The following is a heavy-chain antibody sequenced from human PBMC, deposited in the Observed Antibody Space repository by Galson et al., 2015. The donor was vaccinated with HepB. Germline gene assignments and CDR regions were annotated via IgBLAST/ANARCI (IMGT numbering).Heavy chain of an antibody. D-gene: IGHD3-22*01. CDR3: ARIPSYYYDSSGYLRAYETDY. V-gene: IGHV2-70*11. J-gene: IGHJ4*02. CDR2: IDWDDDK. Sequence: PALVKPTQTLTLPCTFSGFSLSTSGMCVSWIRQPPGKALEWLARIDWDDDKYYSTSLKTRLTISKDTSKNQVVLTMTNMDPVDTATYYCARIPSYYYDSSGYLRAYETDYWGQGTLVTVSS. CDR1: GFSLSTSGMC.